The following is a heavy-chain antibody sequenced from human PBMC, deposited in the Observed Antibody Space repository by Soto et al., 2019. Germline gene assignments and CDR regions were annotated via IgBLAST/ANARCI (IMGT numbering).Heavy chain of an antibody. J-gene: IGHJ4*02. CDR2: IRYDGSNN. CDR3: ASERIRGRVVPAAMPSDY. V-gene: IGHV3-33*01. Sequence: GGSLRLSCAASGFTFSSYGMHWVRQAPGKGLEWVAVIRYDGSNNYYADTVKGRSTISRDNSKNTLYLKMNSLRAEDTAVNYCASERIRGRVVPAAMPSDYWGQGTLVTVSS. CDR1: GFTFSSYG. D-gene: IGHD2-2*01.